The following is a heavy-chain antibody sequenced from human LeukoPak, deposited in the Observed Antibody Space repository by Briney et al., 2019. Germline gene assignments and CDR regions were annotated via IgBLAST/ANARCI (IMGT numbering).Heavy chain of an antibody. D-gene: IGHD4-17*01. CDR1: GYTFTSYY. Sequence: ASVKVSCKASGYTFTSYYIHWVRQAPGQGLEGMGVINPSGGGTSYAQKFQGRVTMTRDMSTSTVYMELSRLRSDDTAVYYCARRAVGTVTTKPGGYYYYYYYMDVWGKGTTVTVSS. CDR3: ARRAVGTVTTKPGGYYYYYYYMDV. CDR2: INPSGGGT. V-gene: IGHV1-46*01. J-gene: IGHJ6*03.